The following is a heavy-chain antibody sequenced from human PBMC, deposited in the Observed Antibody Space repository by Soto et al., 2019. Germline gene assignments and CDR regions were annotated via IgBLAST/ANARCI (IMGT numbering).Heavy chain of an antibody. CDR3: ARTLASSGGSCYDY. CDR2: INSDGSST. D-gene: IGHD2-15*01. V-gene: IGHV3-74*01. CDR1: GFTFSSYG. Sequence: GGSLSLSCAASGFTFSSYGMHWVRQAPGKGLVWVSRINSDGSSTSYADSVKGRFTISRDNAKNTLYLQMNSLRAEDTAVYYCARTLASSGGSCYDYWGQGTLVTVSS. J-gene: IGHJ4*02.